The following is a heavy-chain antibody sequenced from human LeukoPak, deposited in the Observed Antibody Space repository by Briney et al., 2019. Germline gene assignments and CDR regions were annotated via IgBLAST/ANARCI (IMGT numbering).Heavy chain of an antibody. D-gene: IGHD6-19*01. J-gene: IGHJ4*02. Sequence: PGGSLRLSCAASGFTFNNYAMNWVRQAPGKGLEWVSSISGGGETTYYADSAKGRFTISRDNSKNTLYLQMNSLRAEDTAVYYCAKDLFEYSSGECYWGQGTLVTVSS. CDR1: GFTFNNYA. CDR3: AKDLFEYSSGECY. CDR2: ISGGGETT. V-gene: IGHV3-23*01.